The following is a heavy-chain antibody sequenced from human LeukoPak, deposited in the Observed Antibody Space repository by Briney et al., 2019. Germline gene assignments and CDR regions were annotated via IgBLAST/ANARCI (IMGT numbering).Heavy chain of an antibody. Sequence: SETLSLTCTVSGGSISSNCWSWIRQPPGKGLEWIGCIYAIGTTNYNPSLKGRLTISVDTSNSQFSLTVRSVTAADTAVYYCGGRGFWGQGTLVTVSS. CDR2: IYAIGTT. CDR3: GGRGF. V-gene: IGHV4-4*09. D-gene: IGHD3-10*01. J-gene: IGHJ4*02. CDR1: GGSISSNC.